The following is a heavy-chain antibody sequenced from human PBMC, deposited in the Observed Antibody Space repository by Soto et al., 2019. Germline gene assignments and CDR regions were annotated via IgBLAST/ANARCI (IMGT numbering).Heavy chain of an antibody. Sequence: SETLSLTCTVSGGSMSSTSYFWGWLRQPPGKGLEWIASIFYSGTTYYNPSLKSRATISVDTSRNQFSLKLRSVTAADTSLYYCARLVGATGDFDIWGRGTMVTVSS. J-gene: IGHJ3*02. CDR3: ARLVGATGDFDI. CDR2: IFYSGTT. D-gene: IGHD1-26*01. V-gene: IGHV4-39*01. CDR1: GGSMSSTSYF.